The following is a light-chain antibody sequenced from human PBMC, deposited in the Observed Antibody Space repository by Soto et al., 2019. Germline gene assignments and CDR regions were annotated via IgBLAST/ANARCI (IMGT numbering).Light chain of an antibody. V-gene: IGLV1-51*01. CDR3: GTWDSSLSAKV. CDR2: DNN. J-gene: IGLJ2*01. Sequence: QSVLTQPPSVSAAPGQKVTICCSGSSSNIGNNYVSWYQQLPGTAPKLLIYDNNKRPSGIPDRFSGSKSGTSATLGITGLQTGDEADYYCGTWDSSLSAKVFGAGTKLTVL. CDR1: SSNIGNNY.